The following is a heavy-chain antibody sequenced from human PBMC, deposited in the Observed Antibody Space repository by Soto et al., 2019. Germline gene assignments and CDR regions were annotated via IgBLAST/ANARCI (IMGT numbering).Heavy chain of an antibody. J-gene: IGHJ4*02. CDR3: ASCRDIYGPFCAHSDS. CDR2: TYYRSKWYN. Sequence: SQTLSLTCAISGDSVSSNSAAWNWIRQSPSRGLEWLGRTYYRSKWYNDYAVSVKSRITINPDTSKNQISLQLNSVTPEDTAVYYCASCRDIYGPFCAHSDSWGMGILVSVSS. CDR1: GDSVSSNSAA. D-gene: IGHD5-12*01. V-gene: IGHV6-1*01.